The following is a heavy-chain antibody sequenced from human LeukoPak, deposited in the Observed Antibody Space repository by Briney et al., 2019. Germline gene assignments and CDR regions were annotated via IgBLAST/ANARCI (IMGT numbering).Heavy chain of an antibody. J-gene: IGHJ4*02. CDR2: ISYDGSNK. D-gene: IGHD3-10*01. CDR3: ARGGLWFGDHSRGYFDY. V-gene: IGHV3-30*04. CDR1: GFTFSSYA. Sequence: GGSLRLSCAASGFTFSSYAMHWVRQAPGKGLEWVAVISYDGSNKHYADSVKGRFTISRDNSKNTLYLQMNSLRAEDTAVYYCARGGLWFGDHSRGYFDYWGQGTLVTVSS.